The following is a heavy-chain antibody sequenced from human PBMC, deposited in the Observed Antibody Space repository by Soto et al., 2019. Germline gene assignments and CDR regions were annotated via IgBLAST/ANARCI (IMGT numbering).Heavy chain of an antibody. V-gene: IGHV3-23*01. CDR3: AKDRRAGGNSAFYFDF. Sequence: GSLGLSCAASGVTFSNYSMSWVRQARGKGLEWVSLISATGGGTYYADSVKGRFTISRDNSHNTLYLQVHSLTAEDTAVYYCAKDRRAGGNSAFYFDFWGQGAQVTVSS. J-gene: IGHJ4*02. CDR1: GVTFSNYS. CDR2: ISATGGGT. D-gene: IGHD3-16*01.